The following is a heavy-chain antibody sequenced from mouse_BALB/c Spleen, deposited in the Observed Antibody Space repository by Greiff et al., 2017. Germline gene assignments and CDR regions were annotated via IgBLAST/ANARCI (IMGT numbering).Heavy chain of an antibody. CDR1: GYTFTSYW. V-gene: IGHV1-7*01. CDR3: ARDDYDGMDY. J-gene: IGHJ4*01. CDR2: INPSTGYT. Sequence: VQVVESGAELAKPGASVKMSCKASGYTFTSYWMHWVKQRPGQGLEWIGYINPSTGYTEYNQKFKDKATLTADKSSSTAYMQLSSLTSEDSAVYYCARDDYDGMDYWGQGTSVTVSS. D-gene: IGHD2-4*01.